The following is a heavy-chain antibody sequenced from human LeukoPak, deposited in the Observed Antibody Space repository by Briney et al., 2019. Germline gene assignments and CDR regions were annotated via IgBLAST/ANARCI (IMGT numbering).Heavy chain of an antibody. CDR2: IDYSGST. J-gene: IGHJ4*02. Sequence: SETLSLTCTVSGGSISTYYWSWIRQPPGKGLEWIGYIDYSGSTNYNPSLKSRVTISVDTSKNQFFLKLSSVTAADTAVYYCARHGGTCTSDSWGEGSPVIVSS. CDR1: GGSISTYY. D-gene: IGHD6-25*01. CDR3: ARHGGTCTSDS. V-gene: IGHV4-59*08.